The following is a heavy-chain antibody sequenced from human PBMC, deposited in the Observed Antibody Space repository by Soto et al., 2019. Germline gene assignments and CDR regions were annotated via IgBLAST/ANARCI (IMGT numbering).Heavy chain of an antibody. D-gene: IGHD3-22*01. J-gene: IGHJ6*02. CDR1: GYRFTSYG. Sequence: ASVKVSCKASGYRFTSYGIGWVRQAPGQGLEWMGWMNPNSGNTGYAQKFQGRVTMTRNTSISTAYMELSSLRSEDTAVYYCASWYDSSGYYSNYYYGMDVWGQGTTVTVSS. V-gene: IGHV1-8*02. CDR2: MNPNSGNT. CDR3: ASWYDSSGYYSNYYYGMDV.